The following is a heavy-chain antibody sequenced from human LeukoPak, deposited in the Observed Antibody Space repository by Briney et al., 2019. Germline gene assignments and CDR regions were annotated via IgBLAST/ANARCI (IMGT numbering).Heavy chain of an antibody. CDR1: GFTVSSNY. CDR2: IYSGGST. D-gene: IGHD2-2*01. CDR3: ARGISSSTCCHFDY. V-gene: IGHV3-66*02. J-gene: IGHJ4*02. Sequence: QSGGSLRLSCAASGFTVSSNYMTWVRQAPGKGLEWVSIIYSGGSTYSADSVKGRFTISRDNSKNTLYLQMNSLGAEDTAVYYCARGISSSTCCHFDYWGQGTLVTVSS.